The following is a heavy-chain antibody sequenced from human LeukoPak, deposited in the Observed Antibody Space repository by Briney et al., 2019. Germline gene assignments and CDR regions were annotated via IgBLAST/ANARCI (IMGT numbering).Heavy chain of an antibody. Sequence: GGSLRLSCAAPEFTFSIYGMHWVRQAPGKGLEWVAFIHYDGSNKYYADSVKGRFTISRDNSKNTLFLQMNSLRAEDTAVYYCAKGLASYDILTGYFDYWGQGTMVTVSS. V-gene: IGHV3-30*02. D-gene: IGHD3-9*01. J-gene: IGHJ3*01. CDR2: IHYDGSNK. CDR3: AKGLASYDILTGYFDY. CDR1: EFTFSIYG.